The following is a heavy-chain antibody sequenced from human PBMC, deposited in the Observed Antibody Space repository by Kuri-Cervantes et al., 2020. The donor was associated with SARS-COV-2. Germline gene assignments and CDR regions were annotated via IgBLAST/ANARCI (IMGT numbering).Heavy chain of an antibody. D-gene: IGHD3-10*01. CDR3: AKTTMVQGVIISGWIDY. CDR1: GFTFSSYA. Sequence: GESLKISCAASGFTFSSYAMSWVRQAPGKGLEWVSAISGSGGSTYYADSVKGRSTISRDNSKNTLYLQMNSLRAEDTAVYYCAKTTMVQGVIISGWIDYWGQGTLVTVSS. J-gene: IGHJ4*02. CDR2: ISGSGGST. V-gene: IGHV3-23*01.